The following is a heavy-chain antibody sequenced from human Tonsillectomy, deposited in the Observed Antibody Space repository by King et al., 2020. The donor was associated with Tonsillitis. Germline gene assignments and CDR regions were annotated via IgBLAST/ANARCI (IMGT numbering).Heavy chain of an antibody. Sequence: VQLVESGGGVVHPGRSLRVSCAASGLTFSSYAMHWVRQAPGKGLEWVVIISFDGSNKSYADSVKGRFTISRDNSKNTLYLQMNSLRAEDTAVYYCARLLGSYFDSWGQGTLVTVSS. J-gene: IGHJ4*02. CDR1: GLTFSSYA. V-gene: IGHV3-30-3*01. CDR2: ISFDGSNK. CDR3: ARLLGSYFDS.